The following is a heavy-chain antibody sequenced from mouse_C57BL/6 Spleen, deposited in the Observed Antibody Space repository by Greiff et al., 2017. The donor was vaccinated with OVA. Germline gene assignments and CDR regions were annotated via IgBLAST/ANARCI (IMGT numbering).Heavy chain of an antibody. CDR3: ARRYYYGSSNAMDY. J-gene: IGHJ4*01. D-gene: IGHD1-1*01. Sequence: EVKLMESGGGLVKPGGSLKLSCAASGFTFSDYGMHWVRQAPEKGLEWVAYISSGSSTIYYADTVKGRFIISRDNAKNTLFLQMTSLRSEDTAMYYCARRYYYGSSNAMDYWGQGTSVTVSS. CDR1: GFTFSDYG. V-gene: IGHV5-17*01. CDR2: ISSGSSTI.